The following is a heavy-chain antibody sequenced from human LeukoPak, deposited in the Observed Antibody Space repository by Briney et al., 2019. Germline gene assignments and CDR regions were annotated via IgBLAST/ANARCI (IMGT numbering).Heavy chain of an antibody. Sequence: ASVKVSCKASGYTFTSYGISWVRQAPGQGLEWMGWINAYNGNTNYAQKLQGRVPMTTDTSTSTAYMELRSLRSDDTAVYYCARGEYSYGESGFWGQGTLVTVSS. D-gene: IGHD5-18*01. CDR2: INAYNGNT. CDR1: GYTFTSYG. V-gene: IGHV1-18*01. CDR3: ARGEYSYGESGF. J-gene: IGHJ4*02.